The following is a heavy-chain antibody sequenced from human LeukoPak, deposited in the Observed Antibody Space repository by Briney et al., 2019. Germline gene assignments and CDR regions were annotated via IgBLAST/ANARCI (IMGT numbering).Heavy chain of an antibody. Sequence: ASATVSCKASGYRLTSYFVHWVRPAPEEGLGWMGLIKPSAGNTFYAQKLQGTVSMTRDTSPSTVYMEMGSLRSEDTAMYYCTREIPATGYFDYWGQGTLVTVSS. V-gene: IGHV1-46*04. CDR2: IKPSAGNT. CDR1: GYRLTSYF. D-gene: IGHD6-13*01. J-gene: IGHJ4*02. CDR3: TREIPATGYFDY.